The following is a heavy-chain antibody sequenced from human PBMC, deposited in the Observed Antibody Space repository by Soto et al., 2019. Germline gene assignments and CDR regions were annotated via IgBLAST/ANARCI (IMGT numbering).Heavy chain of an antibody. Sequence: SETLSLTCAVSGGSISGNNWWSWVRQPPGKGLEWIGEIYHSGSTNYNPSLKSRVTISVDKSKNQFSLEMNSLTAADTAVYYCARAENFNLEWLFEWFEPWGQGNLVNVS. J-gene: IGHJ5*02. CDR1: GGSISGNNW. D-gene: IGHD3-3*01. V-gene: IGHV4-4*02. CDR2: IYHSGST. CDR3: ARAENFNLEWLFEWFEP.